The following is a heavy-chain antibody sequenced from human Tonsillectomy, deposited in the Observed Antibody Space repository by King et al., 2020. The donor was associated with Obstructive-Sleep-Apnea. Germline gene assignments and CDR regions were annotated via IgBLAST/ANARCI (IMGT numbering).Heavy chain of an antibody. CDR3: AKDVSRVLPSAEAY. CDR2: ISGSGGST. CDR1: GFTFSTYA. J-gene: IGHJ4*02. D-gene: IGHD2-2*01. V-gene: IGHV3-23*04. Sequence: VQLVESGGGLVQPGGSLRLSCAASGFTFSTYAMNWVRQAPGKGLEWVSAISGSGGSTYYADSVKGRFTISRDNSKNTLYLQMNSLGAEDTAVYYCAKDVSRVLPSAEAYWGQGTLVTVSS.